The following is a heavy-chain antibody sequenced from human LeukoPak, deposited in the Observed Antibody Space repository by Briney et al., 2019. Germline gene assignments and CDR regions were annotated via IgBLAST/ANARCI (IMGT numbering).Heavy chain of an antibody. Sequence: GASVKVSCKASGCTFTGYYMHWVRQAPGQGLEWMAWINPTNGDTNYAQKFQGRVTMTRDTSISTAYMELTRLISDDTAVYYCARVGSSGWYVHPTLDYWGQGTLVTVSS. V-gene: IGHV1-2*02. CDR1: GCTFTGYY. J-gene: IGHJ4*02. CDR2: INPTNGDT. CDR3: ARVGSSGWYVHPTLDY. D-gene: IGHD6-19*01.